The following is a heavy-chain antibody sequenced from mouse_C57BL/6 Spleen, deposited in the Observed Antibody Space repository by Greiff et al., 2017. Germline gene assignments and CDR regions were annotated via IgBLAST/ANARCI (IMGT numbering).Heavy chain of an antibody. Sequence: EVKLVESGGGLVKPGGSLKLSCAASGFTFSSYAMSWVRQTPEKRLEWVATISDGGSYTYYPDNVKGRFTISRDNAKNNLYLQMSHLKSEDTAMYYCARGWLPSMDYWGQGTSVTVSS. V-gene: IGHV5-4*03. CDR1: GFTFSSYA. J-gene: IGHJ4*01. CDR3: ARGWLPSMDY. CDR2: ISDGGSYT. D-gene: IGHD2-3*01.